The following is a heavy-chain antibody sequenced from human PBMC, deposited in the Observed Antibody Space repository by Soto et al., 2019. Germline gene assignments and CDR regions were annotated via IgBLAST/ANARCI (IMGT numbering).Heavy chain of an antibody. J-gene: IGHJ6*02. Sequence: GSLRLSCAASGFTFSSYWTHWVRQVPGRGLVWVSHINSDGSRTSYADSVKGRFTISRDNAKNTLYFQMNSLRAEDTAVYYCARDLSSCSSARCYSFYYGMDLWGQGTTVTVSS. D-gene: IGHD2-2*01. CDR2: INSDGSRT. V-gene: IGHV3-74*01. CDR1: GFTFSSYW. CDR3: ARDLSSCSSARCYSFYYGMDL.